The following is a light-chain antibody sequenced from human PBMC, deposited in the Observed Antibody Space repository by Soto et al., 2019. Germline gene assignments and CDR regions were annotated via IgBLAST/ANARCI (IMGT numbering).Light chain of an antibody. Sequence: DIQMTQSPSSLSASVGDRVTITCQASQDISNYLNWYQQKPGKAPKLLIYDASNLETGVPSRFXGSGSGTDFTFTISRLQPEDIATYYCQQYANLPPFTFGPGTKVDIK. CDR3: QQYANLPPFT. V-gene: IGKV1-33*01. J-gene: IGKJ3*01. CDR1: QDISNY. CDR2: DAS.